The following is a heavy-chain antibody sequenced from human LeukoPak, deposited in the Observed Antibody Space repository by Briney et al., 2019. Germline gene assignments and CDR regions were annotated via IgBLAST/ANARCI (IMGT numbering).Heavy chain of an antibody. Sequence: GGSLRLSCAASGFTFSDYYMSWIRQAPGKGLEWVSYISSSGSTIYYADSVKGRFTISRDNAKNSLFLQMNSLRAEDTAVYYCARAASLRYSSGWHDAFDIWGQGTVVTVSS. J-gene: IGHJ3*02. V-gene: IGHV3-11*04. CDR1: GFTFSDYY. CDR3: ARAASLRYSSGWHDAFDI. D-gene: IGHD6-19*01. CDR2: ISSSGSTI.